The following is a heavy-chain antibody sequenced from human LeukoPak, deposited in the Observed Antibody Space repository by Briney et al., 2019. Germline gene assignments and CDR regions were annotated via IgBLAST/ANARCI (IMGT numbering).Heavy chain of an antibody. CDR1: GSRFSSYS. CDR3: AKEGRGGFDI. V-gene: IGHV3-48*04. J-gene: IGHJ3*02. D-gene: IGHD3-16*01. CDR2: ISHTGSTM. Sequence: GGSLRLSCAASGSRFSSYSMNWVRQAPGQGLEWVSYISHTGSTMSYADSVKGRFTISRDNARNSLHLQMNSLRAEDTAVYYCAKEGRGGFDIWGQGTMVTVSS.